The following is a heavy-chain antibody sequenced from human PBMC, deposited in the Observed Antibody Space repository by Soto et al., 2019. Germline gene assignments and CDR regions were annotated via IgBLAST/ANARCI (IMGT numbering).Heavy chain of an antibody. CDR3: AKDGDSLTRNKPLDY. CDR2: ISVSGDRT. CDR1: GFTYSSYA. V-gene: IGHV3-23*01. Sequence: LRLSCAASGFTYSSYAMCWVRQAPGKGLEWVSSISVSGDRTFYADSVKGRFTISRDNSRNTLHLQMNSLRAEDTAVYYCAKDGDSLTRNKPLDYWGQGTLVTVSS. D-gene: IGHD2-2*01. J-gene: IGHJ4*02.